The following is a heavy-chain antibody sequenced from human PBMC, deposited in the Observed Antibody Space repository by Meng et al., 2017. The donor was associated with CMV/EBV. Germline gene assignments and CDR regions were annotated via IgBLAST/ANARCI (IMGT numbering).Heavy chain of an antibody. V-gene: IGHV3-7*01. Sequence: GESLKISCAASGFTFSSYWMHWVRQAPGKGLEWVANIKQDGSEKYYVDSVKGRFTISRDNAKNSLYLQMNSLRAEDTAVYYCARDTRAATDYWGQGTLVTVSS. CDR1: GFTFSSYW. CDR3: ARDTRAATDY. CDR2: IKQDGSEK. J-gene: IGHJ4*02. D-gene: IGHD2-15*01.